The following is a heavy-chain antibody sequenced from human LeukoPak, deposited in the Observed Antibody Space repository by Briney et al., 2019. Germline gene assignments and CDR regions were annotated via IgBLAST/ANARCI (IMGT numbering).Heavy chain of an antibody. V-gene: IGHV1-2*02. CDR3: ASIGYNHYFDY. Sequence: ASVKVSCTASGDTFSSYAISWVRQAPGQGLEWMGWINPNSGGTNSAQTFQGRVTMTRDTSITTAYLDLSRLRSDDTAMYYCASIGYNHYFDYWGQGTLVTVSS. D-gene: IGHD5-24*01. CDR1: GDTFSSYA. CDR2: INPNSGGT. J-gene: IGHJ4*02.